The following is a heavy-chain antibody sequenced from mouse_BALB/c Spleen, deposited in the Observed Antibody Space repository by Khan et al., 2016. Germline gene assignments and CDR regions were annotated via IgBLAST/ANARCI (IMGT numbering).Heavy chain of an antibody. CDR3: SSDYDGFAY. CDR1: GFSLTGYG. CDR2: IRGDGRA. Sequence: QVQLKQSGPGLVAPSQSLSITCTVSGFSLTGYGVNWVRQPPGKGLEGLGKIRGDGRADYNSALKSRVSISKDNSKSQVFLKMNSRQTDDTANYYCSSDYDGFAYWGQGTLVIVSA. J-gene: IGHJ3*01. V-gene: IGHV2-6-7*01. D-gene: IGHD2-12*01.